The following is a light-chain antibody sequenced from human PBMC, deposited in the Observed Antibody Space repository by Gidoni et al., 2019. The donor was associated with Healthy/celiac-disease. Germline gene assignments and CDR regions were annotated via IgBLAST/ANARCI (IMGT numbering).Light chain of an antibody. V-gene: IGLV1-44*01. J-gene: IGLJ1*01. CDR3: AAWDDSLNGYV. CDR2: SNN. Sequence: QSILTQPPSASGTPGQRVTISGSGSSSNIGSDTVNWYQQLPGTAPKLLIYSNNQRPSGVSDRFSGSKSGTSASLAISGLQSEDEADYYCAAWDDSLNGYVFGTGTKVTVL. CDR1: SSNIGSDT.